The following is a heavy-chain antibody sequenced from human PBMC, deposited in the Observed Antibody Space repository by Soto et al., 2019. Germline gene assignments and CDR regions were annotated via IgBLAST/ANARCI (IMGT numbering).Heavy chain of an antibody. J-gene: IGHJ6*03. CDR2: IYYSGST. CDR1: GGSISSYY. D-gene: IGHD3-3*01. V-gene: IGHV4-59*01. CDR3: ARVPLGFFAHYMDV. Sequence: SETLSLTCTVSGGSISSYYWSWIRQPPGKGLEWIGYIYYSGSTNHNPSLKSRVTISVDTSKNQFSLKLSSVTAADAAVYYCARVPLGFFAHYMDVWGKGTTVTVSS.